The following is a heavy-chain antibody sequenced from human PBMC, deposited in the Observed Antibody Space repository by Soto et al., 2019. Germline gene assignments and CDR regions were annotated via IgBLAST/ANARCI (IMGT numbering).Heavy chain of an antibody. CDR3: EGGYWRGGNCNRFNFHD. Sequence: SETLSLTCTVSGGSISSYYWSWIRQPPGKGLEWIGYIYYSGSTNYNPSLKSRVTISVDTSKNQFSLQLSSVTAADTAVYYCEGGYWRGGNCNRFNFHDWGHGSLRIVS. CDR1: GGSISSYY. D-gene: IGHD2-15*01. CDR2: IYYSGST. J-gene: IGHJ4*01. V-gene: IGHV4-59*01.